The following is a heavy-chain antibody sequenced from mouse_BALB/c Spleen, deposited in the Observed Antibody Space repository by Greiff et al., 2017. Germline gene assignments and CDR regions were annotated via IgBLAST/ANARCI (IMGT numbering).Heavy chain of an antibody. D-gene: IGHD2-2*01. CDR2: IDPANGNT. V-gene: IGHV14-3*02. CDR3: ARGDGYDDMDY. Sequence: VQLQQSGAELVKPGASVKLSCTASGFNIKDTYMHWVKQRPEQGLEWIGRIDPANGNTKYDPKFQGKATITADTSSNTAYLQLSSLTSEDTAVYYCARGDGYDDMDYWGQGTSVTVSS. CDR1: GFNIKDTY. J-gene: IGHJ4*01.